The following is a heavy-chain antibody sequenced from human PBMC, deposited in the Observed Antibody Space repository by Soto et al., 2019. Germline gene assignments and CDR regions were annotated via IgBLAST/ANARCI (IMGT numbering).Heavy chain of an antibody. J-gene: IGHJ4*02. Sequence: PGGSLRLSCAASGFTFSSYWMNWVRQAPGKGLEWVANIYQDGSEQYYVDSVRGRFTISRDNTKNSLFLQMNSLRAEDTAVYYCAKNGILGYCSSTSCYVDYWGQGTLVTVSS. V-gene: IGHV3-7*03. CDR1: GFTFSSYW. CDR3: AKNGILGYCSSTSCYVDY. CDR2: IYQDGSEQ. D-gene: IGHD2-2*01.